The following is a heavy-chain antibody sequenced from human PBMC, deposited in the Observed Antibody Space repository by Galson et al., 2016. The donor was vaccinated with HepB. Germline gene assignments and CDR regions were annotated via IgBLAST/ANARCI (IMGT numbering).Heavy chain of an antibody. CDR1: SGSVSVADW. CDR2: IYQNGMT. D-gene: IGHD2-8*02. V-gene: IGHV4-4*02. Sequence: SETLSLTCTVSSGSVSVADWWSWVRQPPGRGLEWLGEIYQNGMTNYNKTLKSRMSISLDNPNRHFSLRMNSVTAGDTAVYYWARVIIQYCTASACTSNDINWFDSWGPGALVIVSS. CDR3: ARVIIQYCTASACTSNDINWFDS. J-gene: IGHJ5*01.